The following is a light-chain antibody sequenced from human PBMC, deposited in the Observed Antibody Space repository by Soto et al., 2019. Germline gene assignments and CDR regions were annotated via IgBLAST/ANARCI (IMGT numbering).Light chain of an antibody. CDR1: SSDVGGYNY. Sequence: QSALTQPASVSGSPGQSIAISCTGSSSDVGGYNYVSWYQQHSGKAPKLMIYDVSNRPSGVSDRFSGSKSGNTASLTISGLQAEDEAEYYCSSYTSSSTVIFGGGTKLPVL. V-gene: IGLV2-14*01. CDR3: SSYTSSSTVI. CDR2: DVS. J-gene: IGLJ2*01.